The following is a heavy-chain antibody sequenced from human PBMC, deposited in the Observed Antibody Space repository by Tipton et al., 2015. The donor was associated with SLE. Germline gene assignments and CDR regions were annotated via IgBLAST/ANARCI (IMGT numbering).Heavy chain of an antibody. V-gene: IGHV4-59*11. CDR1: GGSISSHY. CDR2: IYYSGNT. CDR3: ARVEVPGYYYYYYMDV. D-gene: IGHD5-24*01. J-gene: IGHJ6*03. Sequence: TLSLTCTVSGGSISSHYWSWIRQPPGKGLEWIGFIYYSGNTYYNPSLKSRVTISVDTSKNQFSLKLSSVTAADTAVYYCARVEVPGYYYYYYMDVWGKGTTVTVSS.